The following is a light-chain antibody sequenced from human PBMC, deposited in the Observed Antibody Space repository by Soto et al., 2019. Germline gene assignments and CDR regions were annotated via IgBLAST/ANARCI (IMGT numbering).Light chain of an antibody. V-gene: IGKV4-1*01. CDR3: QQYFSYSLT. CDR2: WSS. J-gene: IGKJ4*01. Sequence: IVITQSPDSRAVSLGERATISCKSSQTISYTAINKTYLAWYQQSPDQPPKLLIYWSSIRGSGVPDRLSGRGFATDFTLTISSLQTEDVAVYYCQQYFSYSLTFGGGTKVDIK. CDR1: QTISYTAINKTY.